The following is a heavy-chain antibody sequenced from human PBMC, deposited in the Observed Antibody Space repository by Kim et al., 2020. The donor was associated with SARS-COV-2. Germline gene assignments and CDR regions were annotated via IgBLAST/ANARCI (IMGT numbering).Heavy chain of an antibody. CDR1: GGSVSSGSYY. Sequence: SETLSLTCTVSGGSVSSGSYYWSWIRQPPGKGLDGIVYICCSGSTNYNPSLKIPVTISVDTPQNQFTLKLSSVTAADTAVYYCARDHYYGSGSYWGQGTPVTV. D-gene: IGHD3-10*01. J-gene: IGHJ4*02. V-gene: IGHV4-61*01. CDR3: ARDHYYGSGSY. CDR2: ICCSGST.